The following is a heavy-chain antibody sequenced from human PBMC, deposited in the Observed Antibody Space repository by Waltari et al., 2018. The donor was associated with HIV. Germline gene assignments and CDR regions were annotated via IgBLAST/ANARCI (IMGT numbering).Heavy chain of an antibody. CDR2: ISSSSSTI. Sequence: EVQLVESGGGLVQPGGSLRLSCAASGFTFSSYSMNWVRQAPGKGLEWVSYISSSSSTIYYADSVKGRFTISRDNAKNSLYLQMNSLRDEDTAVYYCARDKATMIVVGKGARDAFDIWGQGTMVTVSS. V-gene: IGHV3-48*02. CDR3: ARDKATMIVVGKGARDAFDI. D-gene: IGHD3-22*01. J-gene: IGHJ3*02. CDR1: GFTFSSYS.